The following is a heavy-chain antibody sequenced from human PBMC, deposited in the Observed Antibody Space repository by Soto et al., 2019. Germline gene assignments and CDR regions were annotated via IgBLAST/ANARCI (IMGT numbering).Heavy chain of an antibody. J-gene: IGHJ4*02. CDR2: VYHTGRT. Sequence: DTLSLTCIDSGGSFKSGSYSWSWIRQPPGKGLEWIGYVYHTGRTSYNPSLKSRVSISMDTSKNQFSLNLDSVTAADTAVYFCARDFAYFDYWGQGTLATVSS. D-gene: IGHD3-3*01. CDR1: GGSFKSGSYS. CDR3: ARDFAYFDY. V-gene: IGHV4-61*01.